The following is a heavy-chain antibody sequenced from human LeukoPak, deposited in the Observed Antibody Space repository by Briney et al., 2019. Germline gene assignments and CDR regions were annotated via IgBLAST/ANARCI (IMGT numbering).Heavy chain of an antibody. Sequence: SETLSLTCAVSGGSISSGDYYWSWIRQPPGKGLEWIGYIYYSGTTYYNPSLKSRVTISVDTSKNQFSLKLTSVTAADTAVYYCARGPYGSGSYYWGQGTLVTVSS. V-gene: IGHV4-30-4*01. CDR1: GGSISSGDYY. CDR3: ARGPYGSGSYY. CDR2: IYYSGTT. D-gene: IGHD3-10*01. J-gene: IGHJ4*02.